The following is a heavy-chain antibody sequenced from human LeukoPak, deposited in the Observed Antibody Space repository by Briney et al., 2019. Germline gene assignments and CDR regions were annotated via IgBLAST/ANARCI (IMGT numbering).Heavy chain of an antibody. CDR3: ETVALTGWTFDP. Sequence: KPSETLSLTCAVYGGSFSGYYWAWIRQPPGKGLEWMGEINHRGSTTYNPSFKSRVTIAVDTSKDQFSLKLRSVTAADTAIYYCETVALTGWTFDPWGQGTMVTVSS. CDR1: GGSFSGYY. J-gene: IGHJ5*02. V-gene: IGHV4-34*01. D-gene: IGHD7-27*01. CDR2: INHRGST.